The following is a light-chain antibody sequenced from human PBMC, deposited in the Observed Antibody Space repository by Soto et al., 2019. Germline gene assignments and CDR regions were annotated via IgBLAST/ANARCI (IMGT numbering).Light chain of an antibody. CDR1: QSISSW. CDR2: KAS. Sequence: DIQMTQSPSTLSASVGDRVTIHCRASQSISSWLAWYQQKPGQAPKLLIYKASTLQSGVPSRFSGRGSGTECALTISSLQPDDAATYYCQQYNDDWTFGQVTKVEFK. V-gene: IGKV1-5*03. CDR3: QQYNDDWT. J-gene: IGKJ1*01.